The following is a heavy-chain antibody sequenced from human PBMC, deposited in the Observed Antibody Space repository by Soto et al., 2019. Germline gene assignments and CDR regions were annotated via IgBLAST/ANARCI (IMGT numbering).Heavy chain of an antibody. V-gene: IGHV3-23*01. J-gene: IGHJ4*02. CDR2: ITATDGNT. D-gene: IGHD4-4*01. Sequence: GGSLRLSCVASGFNFRAYAMGWVRQAPGKGLEWVSSITATDGNTYYADSVRGRFTISRDNSRNFLFLQMNGLRPEDSALYYCAKDEGTSSTVFDYWGQGTLVT. CDR3: AKDEGTSSTVFDY. CDR1: GFNFRAYA.